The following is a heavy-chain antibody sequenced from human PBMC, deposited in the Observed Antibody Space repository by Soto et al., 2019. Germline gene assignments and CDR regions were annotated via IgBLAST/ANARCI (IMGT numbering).Heavy chain of an antibody. J-gene: IGHJ4*02. Sequence: QVQLVESGGGVVQPGRSLRLSCAASGFTFSSYAMHWVRQAPGKGLEWVAVMSYDGSNKYYADSVKGRFTISRDNSKNTLNLQMNSLRAEDTAVYYCTRFKCCSGGSCYPYFDYWGQGTLVTVSS. CDR1: GFTFSSYA. V-gene: IGHV3-30-3*01. D-gene: IGHD2-15*01. CDR2: MSYDGSNK. CDR3: TRFKCCSGGSCYPYFDY.